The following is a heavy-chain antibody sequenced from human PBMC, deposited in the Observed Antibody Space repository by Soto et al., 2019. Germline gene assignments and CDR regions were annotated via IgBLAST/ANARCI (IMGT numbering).Heavy chain of an antibody. CDR2: IYHSGST. Sequence: SETLSLTCAVSGGSISSGGYSWSWIRQPPGKGLEWIGYIYHSGSTYYNPSLKSRVTISVDRSKNQFSLKLSSVTAADTAVYYCARVGMYYYDSSGYYSFDYWGQGTLVTVSS. J-gene: IGHJ4*02. D-gene: IGHD3-22*01. CDR1: GGSISSGGYS. CDR3: ARVGMYYYDSSGYYSFDY. V-gene: IGHV4-30-2*01.